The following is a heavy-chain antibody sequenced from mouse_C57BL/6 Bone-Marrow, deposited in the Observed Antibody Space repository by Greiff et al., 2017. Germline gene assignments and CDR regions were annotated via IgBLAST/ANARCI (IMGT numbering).Heavy chain of an antibody. V-gene: IGHV5-4*03. Sequence: EVMLVESGGGLVKPGGSLKLSCAASGFTFSSYAMSWVRQTPEKRLEWVATISDGGSYTYYPDNVKGRFTISRDNAKNNLYLQMSHLKSEDTAMYYCARVGFTTVVLDDWGKGTTLTVSS. J-gene: IGHJ2*01. D-gene: IGHD1-1*01. CDR3: ARVGFTTVVLDD. CDR2: ISDGGSYT. CDR1: GFTFSSYA.